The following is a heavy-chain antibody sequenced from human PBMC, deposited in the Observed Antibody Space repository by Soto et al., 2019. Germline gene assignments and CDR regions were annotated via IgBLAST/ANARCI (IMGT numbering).Heavy chain of an antibody. CDR1: GGTFSSNA. Sequence: SAKVSCKASGGTFSSNAISWVRQAPGQGLEWMGGIIPIFGTANYAQKFQGRVTITADESTSTAYMELSSLRSEDTAVYYCARSAQPGGYCSSTSCSLRYYGMDVWGQGTTVTVSS. CDR3: ARSAQPGGYCSSTSCSLRYYGMDV. J-gene: IGHJ6*02. D-gene: IGHD2-2*01. CDR2: IIPIFGTA. V-gene: IGHV1-69*13.